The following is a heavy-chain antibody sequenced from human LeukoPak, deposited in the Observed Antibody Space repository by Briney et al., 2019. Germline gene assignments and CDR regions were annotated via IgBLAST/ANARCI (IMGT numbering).Heavy chain of an antibody. CDR1: GFTFSSYV. Sequence: GGSLRLSCAASGFTFSSYVMSWVRQAPGKGLEWVSAISGSGGSTYYADSVKGRFTISRDNSKNTLYLQMNSLRAEDAAVYYCAKDGDCSGGNCYSYYYYYMDVWGKGTTVTVSS. CDR2: ISGSGGST. V-gene: IGHV3-23*01. J-gene: IGHJ6*03. D-gene: IGHD2-15*01. CDR3: AKDGDCSGGNCYSYYYYYMDV.